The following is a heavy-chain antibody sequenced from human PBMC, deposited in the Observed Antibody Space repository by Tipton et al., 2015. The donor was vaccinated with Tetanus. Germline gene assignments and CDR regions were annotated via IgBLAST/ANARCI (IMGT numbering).Heavy chain of an antibody. D-gene: IGHD3-10*01. CDR1: GGSVSRSSHY. CDR2: VYHSGST. J-gene: IGHJ3*02. CDR3: ARWGDASGSTNLYAFDI. V-gene: IGHV4-61*01. Sequence: TLSLTCTVSGGSVSRSSHYWTWIRQPPGKELEWVGYVYHSGSTNYHPSLKSRVTISVDTSKNQFSLKMSSVTAADTAVYYCARWGDASGSTNLYAFDIWGQGTMVSVSS.